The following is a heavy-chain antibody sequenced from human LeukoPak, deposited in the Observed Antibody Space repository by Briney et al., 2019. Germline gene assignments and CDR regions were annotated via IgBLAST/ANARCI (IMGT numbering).Heavy chain of an antibody. Sequence: GGSLSLSSAASRFPFTTYWMHWVRPAPGKGRVWVSRIKSDGSTNYADSVKGRFTISRDNAKNTVSLQMNSLRPEDTGVYYCARAPSEIGGYYPEYFRHWGQGTLVTVSS. D-gene: IGHD3-22*01. CDR3: ARAPSEIGGYYPEYFRH. V-gene: IGHV3-74*01. CDR2: IKSDGST. CDR1: RFPFTTYW. J-gene: IGHJ1*01.